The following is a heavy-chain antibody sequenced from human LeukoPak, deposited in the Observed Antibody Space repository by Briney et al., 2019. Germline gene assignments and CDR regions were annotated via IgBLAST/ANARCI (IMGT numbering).Heavy chain of an antibody. CDR3: AKESYSSSWAENWFDP. CDR2: ISYDGSNK. V-gene: IGHV3-30*18. D-gene: IGHD6-13*01. Sequence: GGSLRLSCAASGFTFSSYGMHWVRQAPGKGLEWVAVISYDGSNKYCADSVKGRFTISRDNSKNTLYLQMNSLRAEDTAVYYCAKESYSSSWAENWFDPWGQGTLVTVSS. J-gene: IGHJ5*02. CDR1: GFTFSSYG.